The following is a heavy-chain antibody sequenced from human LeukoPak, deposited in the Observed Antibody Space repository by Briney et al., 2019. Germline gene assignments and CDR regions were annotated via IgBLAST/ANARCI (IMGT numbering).Heavy chain of an antibody. D-gene: IGHD1-1*01. CDR2: IWYDGSNK. CDR1: GFTFSSYG. CDR3: ARGGTTGTTPTDY. J-gene: IGHJ4*02. Sequence: GGPPRLSCAASGFTFSSYGMHWVRQAPGKGLEWVAVIWYDGSNKYYADSVKGRFTISRDNSKNTLYLQMNSLRAEDTAVYYCARGGTTGTTPTDYWGQGTLVTVSS. V-gene: IGHV3-33*01.